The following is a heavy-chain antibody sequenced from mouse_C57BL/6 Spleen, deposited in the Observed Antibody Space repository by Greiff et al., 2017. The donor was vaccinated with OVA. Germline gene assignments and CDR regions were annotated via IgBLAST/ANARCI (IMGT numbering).Heavy chain of an antibody. V-gene: IGHV2-4*01. D-gene: IGHD2-1*01. J-gene: IGHJ3*01. Sequence: QVQLKESGPGLVQPSQSLSITCTVSGFSFTSYGVHWVRQPPGKGLAWLGVIWSGGSTDYNAAFISRLSISKDNYKRQVYFKMNKLQADDTDKYYSAKDYGNCRFADWGQGTLVTVSA. CDR3: AKDYGNCRFAD. CDR1: GFSFTSYG. CDR2: IWSGGST.